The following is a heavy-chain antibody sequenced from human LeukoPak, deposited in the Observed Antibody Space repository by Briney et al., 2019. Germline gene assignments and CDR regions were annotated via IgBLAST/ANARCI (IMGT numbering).Heavy chain of an antibody. CDR2: SNHSGST. D-gene: IGHD3-10*01. CDR3: AANSADYNTLGSSYKV. J-gene: IGHJ4*02. CDR1: GGSFSGYY. Sequence: PSETLSLTCAVYGGSFSGYYWSWIRQPPGKGLEYIGESNHSGSTNYNPSLTSRVTISVDTSKNQFSLKLTSVTAADTAVFYCAANSADYNTLGSSYKVWGQGTLVTVSS. V-gene: IGHV4-34*01.